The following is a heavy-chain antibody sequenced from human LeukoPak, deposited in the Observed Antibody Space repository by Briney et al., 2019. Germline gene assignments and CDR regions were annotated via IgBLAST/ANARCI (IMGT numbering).Heavy chain of an antibody. CDR3: ARHGRAAAGTIDY. V-gene: IGHV4-34*01. J-gene: IGHJ4*02. CDR2: INHSGST. D-gene: IGHD6-13*01. CDR1: GGSFSGYY. Sequence: NPSETLSLTCAVYGGSFSGYYWSWIRQPPGKGLEWIGEINHSGSTNYNPSLKSRVTISVDTSKNQFSLKLSSVTAADTAVYYCARHGRAAAGTIDYWGQGTLVTVSS.